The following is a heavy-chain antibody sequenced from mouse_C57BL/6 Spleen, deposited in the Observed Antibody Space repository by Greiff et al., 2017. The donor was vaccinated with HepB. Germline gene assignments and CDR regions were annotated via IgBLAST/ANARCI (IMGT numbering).Heavy chain of an antibody. D-gene: IGHD1-1*01. CDR2: IYPGDGDT. Sequence: VQLQQSGPELVKPGASVKISCKASGYAFSSSWMNWVKQRPGKGLEWIGRIYPGDGDTNYNGKFKGKATLTADKSSSTAYMQLSSLTSEDSAVYFCARSGYGSLYWYFDVWGTGTTVTVSS. CDR3: ARSGYGSLYWYFDV. CDR1: GYAFSSSW. V-gene: IGHV1-82*01. J-gene: IGHJ1*03.